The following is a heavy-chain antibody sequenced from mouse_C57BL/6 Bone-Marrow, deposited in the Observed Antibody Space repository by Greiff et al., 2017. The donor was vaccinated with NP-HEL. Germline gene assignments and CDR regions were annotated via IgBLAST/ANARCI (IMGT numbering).Heavy chain of an antibody. Sequence: EVKLVESGGDLVKPGGSLKLSCAASGFTFSSYGMSWVRQTPDKRLEWVATISSGGSYTYYPDSVKGRFTISRDNAKNTLYLQMSSLKSEDTAMYYCARHASYYGSSYDWYFDVWGTGTTVTVSS. J-gene: IGHJ1*03. CDR2: ISSGGSYT. D-gene: IGHD1-1*01. CDR1: GFTFSSYG. CDR3: ARHASYYGSSYDWYFDV. V-gene: IGHV5-6*01.